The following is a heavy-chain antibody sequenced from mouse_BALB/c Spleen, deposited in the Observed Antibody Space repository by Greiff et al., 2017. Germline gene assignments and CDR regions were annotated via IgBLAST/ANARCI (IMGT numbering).Heavy chain of an antibody. Sequence: VQVVESGPGLVAPSQSLSITCTVSGFSLTGYGVNWVRQPPGKGLEWLGMIWGDGSTDYNSALKSRLSISKDNSKSQVFLKMNSLQTDDTARYYCAKDYGSSQYYFDYWGQGTTLTVSS. CDR3: AKDYGSSQYYFDY. V-gene: IGHV2-6-7*01. CDR2: IWGDGST. CDR1: GFSLTGYG. J-gene: IGHJ2*01. D-gene: IGHD1-1*01.